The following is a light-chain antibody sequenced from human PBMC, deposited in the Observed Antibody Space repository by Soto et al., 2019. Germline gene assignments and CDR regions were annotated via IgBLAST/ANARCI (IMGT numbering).Light chain of an antibody. J-gene: IGKJ1*01. CDR1: QGISNY. CDR2: AAS. CDR3: QNYNGAPWT. V-gene: IGKV1-27*01. Sequence: DIQMTQSPSSLSASVGDRVTITCRASQGISNYLAWYQQRPGKLPNLLIYAASTLQSGVPSRFSGSGSGTDFTLTINSLQPVDVATYYCQNYNGAPWTFGQGTKVEIK.